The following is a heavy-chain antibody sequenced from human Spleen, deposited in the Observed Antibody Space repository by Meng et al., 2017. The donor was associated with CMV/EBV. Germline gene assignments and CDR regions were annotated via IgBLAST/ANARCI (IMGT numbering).Heavy chain of an antibody. D-gene: IGHD1-14*01. CDR1: GRSFSGYY. V-gene: IGHV4-34*01. Sequence: GSLRLSCAVYGRSFSGYYWSWIRQPPGKGLEWIGEINHSGSTNYNPSLKSRVTISVDTSKNQFSLKLSSVTAADTAVYYCARGRTCFDPWGQGTLVTVSS. J-gene: IGHJ5*02. CDR2: INHSGST. CDR3: ARGRTCFDP.